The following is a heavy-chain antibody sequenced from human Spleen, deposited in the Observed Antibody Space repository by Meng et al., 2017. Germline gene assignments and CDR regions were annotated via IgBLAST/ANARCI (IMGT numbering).Heavy chain of an antibody. Sequence: GGSLRLSCAASGFTFSNYEMNWVRQAPGKGLEWVSYISSSGCIIYYADSVKGRFTISRDNANNSLYLQMNSLRDEDTALYYCARDQPGIAVAGGGYYYYVMDVWGQGTTVTVSS. J-gene: IGHJ6*02. D-gene: IGHD6-19*01. V-gene: IGHV3-48*03. CDR3: ARDQPGIAVAGGGYYYYVMDV. CDR1: GFTFSNYE. CDR2: ISSSGCII.